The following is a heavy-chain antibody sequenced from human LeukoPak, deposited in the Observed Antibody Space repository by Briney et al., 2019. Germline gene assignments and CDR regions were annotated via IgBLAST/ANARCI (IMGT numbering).Heavy chain of an antibody. CDR2: FYSSGST. CDR3: ARVDIRTAFFDY. J-gene: IGHJ4*02. Sequence: SVTLSLTCTVSGGCINSYYWSWIRQPAGKGLEWIGRFYSSGSTGYNPSLKSRVTMSLDTSKNQFSLNLSSVTAADTAVYYCARVDIRTAFFDYWGQGTLVTVSS. V-gene: IGHV4-4*07. CDR1: GGCINSYY. D-gene: IGHD5-12*01.